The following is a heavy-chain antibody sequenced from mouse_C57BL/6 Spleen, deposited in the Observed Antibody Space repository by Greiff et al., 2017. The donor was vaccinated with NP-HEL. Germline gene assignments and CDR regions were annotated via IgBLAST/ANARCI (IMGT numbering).Heavy chain of an antibody. Sequence: VQLQQPGAELVKPGASVKLSCKASGYTFTSYWMHWVKQRPGQGLEWIGMIHPNSGSTNYNEKFKSKATLTVDKSSSTAYMQLSSLTSEDSAVYYCARRGGSSSSYWYFDVWGTGTTVTVSS. CDR2: IHPNSGST. V-gene: IGHV1-64*01. CDR1: GYTFTSYW. J-gene: IGHJ1*03. CDR3: ARRGGSSSSYWYFDV. D-gene: IGHD1-1*01.